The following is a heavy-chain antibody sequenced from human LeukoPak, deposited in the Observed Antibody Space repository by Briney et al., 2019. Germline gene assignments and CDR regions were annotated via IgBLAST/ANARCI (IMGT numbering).Heavy chain of an antibody. CDR1: GFTFSSYG. D-gene: IGHD6-6*01. CDR2: IWYDGSNK. J-gene: IGHJ4*02. CDR3: ARAWDTAAPYYFDY. Sequence: GGSLRLSCEASGFTFSSYGMHWVRQDPGKGLEWVAVIWYDGSNKYYADSVKGRFTISRDNSKNTLYLQMNSLRAEDTAVYYCARAWDTAAPYYFDYWGQGTLVTVSS. V-gene: IGHV3-33*01.